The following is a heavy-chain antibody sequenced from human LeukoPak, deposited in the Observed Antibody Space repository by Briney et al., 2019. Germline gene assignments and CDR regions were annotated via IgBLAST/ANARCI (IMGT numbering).Heavy chain of an antibody. D-gene: IGHD2-2*01. V-gene: IGHV3-23*01. J-gene: IGHJ4*02. CDR1: GFTFSSYA. CDR2: ISGSGGST. Sequence: PGGSLRLSCAASGFTFSSYAMSWVRQAPGKGLEWVSAISGSGGSTYYADSVKGRFTISRDNSKNTLYLQMNSLRAEDTAVYYCAKNGYCSSTSCFGIDYWGQGTLVTVSS. CDR3: AKNGYCSSTSCFGIDY.